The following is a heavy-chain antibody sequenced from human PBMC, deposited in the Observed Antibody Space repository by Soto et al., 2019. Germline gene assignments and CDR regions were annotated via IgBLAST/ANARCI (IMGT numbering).Heavy chain of an antibody. CDR1: GFTFSSYG. J-gene: IGHJ4*02. CDR2: ISYDGSNK. Sequence: GGSLRLSCAASGFTFSSYGMHWVRQAPGKGLEWVAVISYDGSNKYYADSVKGRFTISRDNSKNTLYLQMNSLRAEDTAVYYCAKDTGWQWLDWIFDYWGQGTLVTV. V-gene: IGHV3-30*18. CDR3: AKDTGWQWLDWIFDY. D-gene: IGHD6-19*01.